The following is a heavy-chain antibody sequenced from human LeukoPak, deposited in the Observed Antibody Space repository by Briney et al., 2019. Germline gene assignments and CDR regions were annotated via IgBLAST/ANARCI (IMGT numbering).Heavy chain of an antibody. CDR2: INWNGGST. D-gene: IGHD3-22*01. J-gene: IGHJ4*02. CDR3: AKPVGYDSSGFDY. CDR1: GFTFDDYG. V-gene: IGHV3-20*04. Sequence: GGSLRLSCAASGFTFDDYGMSWVRQAPGKGLEWVSGINWNGGSTGYVDSVKGRFTISRDNAKNSLYLRMNSLRAEDTALYYCAKPVGYDSSGFDYWGQGTLVTVSS.